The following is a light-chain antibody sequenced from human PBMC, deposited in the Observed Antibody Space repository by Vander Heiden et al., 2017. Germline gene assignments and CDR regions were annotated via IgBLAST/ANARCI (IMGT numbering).Light chain of an antibody. Sequence: QSVLTHPPSVSGAPGQRVTISCTGSSSNIGAGYDVHWYQQLPGTAPKLLIYGNNNRPSGVPDRFSGSKSGTSASLAITGLQAEDEADYYCQSYDSSLSGSTVFGGGTKVTVL. J-gene: IGLJ3*02. CDR1: SSNIGAGYD. V-gene: IGLV1-40*01. CDR3: QSYDSSLSGSTV. CDR2: GNN.